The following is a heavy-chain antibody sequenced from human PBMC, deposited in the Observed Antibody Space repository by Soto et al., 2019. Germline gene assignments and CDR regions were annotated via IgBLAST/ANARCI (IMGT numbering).Heavy chain of an antibody. J-gene: IGHJ6*03. D-gene: IGHD3-10*01. CDR3: AKADNYYGSGSYYNPYYYYYMDV. CDR2: ISGSGGST. Sequence: GGSLRLSCAASGFPFSSYSMSWVRQAPGKGLEWVSAISGSGGSTYYADSVKGRFTISRDNSKNTLYLQMNSLRAEDTAVYYCAKADNYYGSGSYYNPYYYYYMDVWGKGTTVTVSS. V-gene: IGHV3-23*01. CDR1: GFPFSSYS.